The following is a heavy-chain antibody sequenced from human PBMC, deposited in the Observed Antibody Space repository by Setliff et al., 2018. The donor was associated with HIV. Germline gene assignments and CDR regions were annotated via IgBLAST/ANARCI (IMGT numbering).Heavy chain of an antibody. Sequence: PGGSLRLSCAASGFTFSAHQMSWVRQPPGKGLEWVANIKADGTDKYYVDSVKGRFAISRDNSKNSLYLQMNSLRAGDTAVYYCARDWNRDGRSIDSWGQGTLVTVSS. D-gene: IGHD1-1*01. CDR3: ARDWNRDGRSIDS. V-gene: IGHV3-7*03. CDR1: GFTFSAHQ. CDR2: IKADGTDK. J-gene: IGHJ5*01.